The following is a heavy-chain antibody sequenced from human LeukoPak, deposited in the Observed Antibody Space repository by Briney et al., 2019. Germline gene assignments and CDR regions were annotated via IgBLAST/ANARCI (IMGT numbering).Heavy chain of an antibody. Sequence: GGSLRLSCAASGFTFSSYSMNWVRQAPGTGLEWVSSISSSSSYIYYADSVKGRFTISRDNAKNSLYLQMNSLRAEDTAVYYCARAGPTMVRGVGYDYWGQGTLVTVSS. V-gene: IGHV3-21*01. CDR1: GFTFSSYS. CDR3: ARAGPTMVRGVGYDY. D-gene: IGHD3-10*01. J-gene: IGHJ4*02. CDR2: ISSSSSYI.